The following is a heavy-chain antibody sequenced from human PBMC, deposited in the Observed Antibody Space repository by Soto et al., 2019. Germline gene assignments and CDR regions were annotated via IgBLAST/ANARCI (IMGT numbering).Heavy chain of an antibody. J-gene: IGHJ4*02. CDR2: IYYSGST. CDR3: ASFRGPLGSYSRDY. CDR1: GGSISSYY. V-gene: IGHV4-59*01. D-gene: IGHD1-26*01. Sequence: QVQLQESGPGLVKPSETLSLTCTVSGGSISSYYWSWIRQPPGKGLEWIGYIYYSGSTNYNPSLQSRVTISVDTSKNQFSLKLSSVTAADTAVYYCASFRGPLGSYSRDYWGQGTLVTVSS.